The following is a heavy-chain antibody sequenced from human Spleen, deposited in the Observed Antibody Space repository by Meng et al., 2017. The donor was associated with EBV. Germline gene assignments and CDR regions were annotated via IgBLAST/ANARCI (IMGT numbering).Heavy chain of an antibody. Sequence: QVQLQQWGAGLLNPSETLSLPCAVYGGSFSGHYWTWIRQPPGKGLEWIGEINHSGSTNYNPSLKSRVTISVDTSKNQFSLKLSSVTAADTAVYYCAREGGRRVDYWGQGTLVTVSS. D-gene: IGHD3-16*01. CDR2: INHSGST. J-gene: IGHJ4*02. V-gene: IGHV4-34*02. CDR1: GGSFSGHY. CDR3: AREGGRRVDY.